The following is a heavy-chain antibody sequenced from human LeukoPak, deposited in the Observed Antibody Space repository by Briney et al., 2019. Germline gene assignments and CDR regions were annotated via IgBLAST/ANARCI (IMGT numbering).Heavy chain of an antibody. CDR2: IIPILGTA. CDR1: GGTFSSYA. J-gene: IGHJ5*02. D-gene: IGHD3-22*01. Sequence: SVKVSCKASGGTFSSYAISWVRQAPGQGLEWMGGIIPILGTANYAQKFQGRVTITADESTSTAYMELSSLRSEDTAVYYCARAVNPYRSGYCRGVCNWFDPWGQGTLVTVSS. CDR3: ARAVNPYRSGYCRGVCNWFDP. V-gene: IGHV1-69*01.